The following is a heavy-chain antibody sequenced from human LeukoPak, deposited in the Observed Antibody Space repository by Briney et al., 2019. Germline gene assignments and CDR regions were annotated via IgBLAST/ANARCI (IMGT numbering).Heavy chain of an antibody. J-gene: IGHJ3*01. D-gene: IGHD3-22*01. CDR3: ARPNITSYYDSRGYDAFDV. CDR2: IYPDDSDT. CDR1: GYRFNAYW. V-gene: IGHV5-51*01. Sequence: GESLKISCKGSGYRFNAYWIAWVRQMPGKGLEWMGIIYPDDSDTRYSPSFQGQVTISADKSVRTAYLQWGSLKASDTAMYYCARPNITSYYDSRGYDAFDVWGQGTMVTVSS.